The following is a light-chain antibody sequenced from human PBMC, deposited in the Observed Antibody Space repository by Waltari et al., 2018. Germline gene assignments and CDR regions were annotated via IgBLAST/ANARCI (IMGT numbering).Light chain of an antibody. CDR3: QHGYDPPYS. V-gene: IGKV1-39*02. CDR1: EKINNY. J-gene: IGKJ2*03. Sequence: DSELTQSPSSLSASLGDRVTITCRTSEKINNYLNWYQQKPGNAPKLLIYKASTLQIVVPSRSSGIRSGTDYTFTISSLQSEDIGTYYCQHGYDPPYSFGRGTNVEI. CDR2: KAS.